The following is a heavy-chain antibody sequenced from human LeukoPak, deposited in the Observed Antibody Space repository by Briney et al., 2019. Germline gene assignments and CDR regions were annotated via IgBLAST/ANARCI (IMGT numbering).Heavy chain of an antibody. V-gene: IGHV1-8*01. J-gene: IGHJ4*02. CDR1: GYTFTSYD. CDR2: MNPNSGNT. CDR3: ARTYYDFWSGYSHYFDY. D-gene: IGHD3-3*01. Sequence: ASVKVSCKASGYTFTSYDINWVRQATGQGLEWMGWMNPNSGNTGYAQKFQGRVTMTRNTSISTAYRELSSLRSEDTAVYYCARTYYDFWSGYSHYFDYWGQGTLVTVSS.